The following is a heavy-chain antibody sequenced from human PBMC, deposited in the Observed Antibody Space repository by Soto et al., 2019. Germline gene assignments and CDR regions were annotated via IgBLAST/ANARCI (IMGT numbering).Heavy chain of an antibody. CDR2: INHSGST. J-gene: IGHJ1*01. CDR1: GGSFSGYY. Sequence: SETLSLTCAVYGGSFSGYYWSWIRQPPGKGLEWIGEINHSGSTNYNPSLKSRVTISVDTSKNQFSLKLSSVTAADTAVYYCARDRASWHKYFQHWGQGTLVTVSS. D-gene: IGHD6-13*01. CDR3: ARDRASWHKYFQH. V-gene: IGHV4-34*01.